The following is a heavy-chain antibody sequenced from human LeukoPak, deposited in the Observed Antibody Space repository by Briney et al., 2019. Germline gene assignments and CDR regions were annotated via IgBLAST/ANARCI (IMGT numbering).Heavy chain of an antibody. J-gene: IGHJ3*02. CDR2: ISDYSGNT. D-gene: IGHD3-22*01. Sequence: GASVKVSCKASGYTFTSYGISWVRQAPGQGLEWMGWISDYSGNTNYAQKLQGRVTMTTDTSTSTTYMELRSLRSDDTAVYYCARVRPGITVIVVVMFDAFDIWGQGTMVTVSS. CDR1: GYTFTSYG. CDR3: ARVRPGITVIVVVMFDAFDI. V-gene: IGHV1-18*01.